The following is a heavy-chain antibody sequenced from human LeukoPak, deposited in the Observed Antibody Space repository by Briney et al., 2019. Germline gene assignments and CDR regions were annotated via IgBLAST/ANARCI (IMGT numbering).Heavy chain of an antibody. D-gene: IGHD4-17*01. CDR3: ARRDFNGDYDSFDY. J-gene: IGHJ4*02. CDR2: IYSGDSDT. V-gene: IGHV5-51*01. Sequence: GESLKISRKGSGYSFNSYWIGWVRQMPGKGPEWMGIIYSGDSDTRYSPSFQGQLTISADKPISTAYLQWSSLKASDTAMYYCARRDFNGDYDSFDYWGQGTLVTDSS. CDR1: GYSFNSYW.